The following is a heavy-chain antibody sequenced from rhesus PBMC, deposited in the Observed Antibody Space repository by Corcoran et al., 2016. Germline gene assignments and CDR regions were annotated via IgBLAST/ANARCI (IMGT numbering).Heavy chain of an antibody. J-gene: IGHJ4*01. CDR1: AGSISSYW. CDR2: IYGGGDST. D-gene: IGHD2-21*01. Sequence: QVQLQESGPGLVKPSETLSLTCAVSAGSISSYWWGWLRQPPGKGLEWIGQIYGGGDSTSYNPSLKSRVTISTDTSKNQFSLKLSSATAADTAVYYCVTQVGFYFDYWGQGVLVTVSS. V-gene: IGHV4-147*01. CDR3: VTQVGFYFDY.